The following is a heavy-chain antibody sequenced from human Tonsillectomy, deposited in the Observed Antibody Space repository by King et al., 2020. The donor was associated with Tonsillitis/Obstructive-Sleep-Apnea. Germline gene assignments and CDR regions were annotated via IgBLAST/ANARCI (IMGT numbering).Heavy chain of an antibody. J-gene: IGHJ4*02. D-gene: IGHD3-3*01. CDR2: INHTGST. Sequence: VQLQQWGAGLLKPSETLSLTCAVYGDSFSGYSWSWIRQPPGKGLEWIGEINHTGSTNYNPSLKSRVTISVATSKNQFSLTLSSVTAADTAGYYCSRGREWLKWGQGNLVTVSS. CDR3: SRGREWLK. CDR1: GDSFSGYS. V-gene: IGHV4-34*01.